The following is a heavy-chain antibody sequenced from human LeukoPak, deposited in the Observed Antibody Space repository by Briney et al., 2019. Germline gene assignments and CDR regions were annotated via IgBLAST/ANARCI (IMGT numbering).Heavy chain of an antibody. CDR2: IASDGSST. J-gene: IGHJ4*02. D-gene: IGHD4-23*01. CDR1: GCTFSSYW. Sequence: GGSLRLSCAASGCTFSSYWMNWVRQAPGKGLVWVSRIASDGSSTTYADSVKGRFSISRDNAKNTLYLQMNSLRIEDTAVYYCARGRPHGNDYWGQGTLVTVSS. V-gene: IGHV3-74*01. CDR3: ARGRPHGNDY.